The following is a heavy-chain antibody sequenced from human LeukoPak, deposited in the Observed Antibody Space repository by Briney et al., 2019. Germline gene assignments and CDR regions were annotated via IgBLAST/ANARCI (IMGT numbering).Heavy chain of an antibody. CDR2: INHSGST. J-gene: IGHJ4*02. D-gene: IGHD3-10*01. V-gene: IGHV4-39*01. Sequence: SETLSLTFSVYGGSISSNGYSWSWMSQPPGKGLEWTGEINHSGSTNYNRSLKSRVTISVQSPKNQFSLELTSVTAADTAVYYCARHSGSGSYHSPFGNWGQGTLVTVSS. CDR1: GGSISSNGYS. CDR3: ARHSGSGSYHSPFGN.